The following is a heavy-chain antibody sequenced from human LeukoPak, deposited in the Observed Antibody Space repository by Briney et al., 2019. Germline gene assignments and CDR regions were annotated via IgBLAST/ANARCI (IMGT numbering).Heavy chain of an antibody. CDR3: ARHRAEMATITDDAFDM. Sequence: SETLSLTCTVSGSSIAAYSWSWIRQPPGKGLERIGYIYTTGSTHHIPSLKSRVTMSLDRSKNQFSLRLTYVTAADTAVFYCARHRAEMATITDDAFDMWGRGTMVTVSS. CDR2: IYTTGST. CDR1: GSSIAAYS. D-gene: IGHD5-24*01. J-gene: IGHJ3*02. V-gene: IGHV4-4*09.